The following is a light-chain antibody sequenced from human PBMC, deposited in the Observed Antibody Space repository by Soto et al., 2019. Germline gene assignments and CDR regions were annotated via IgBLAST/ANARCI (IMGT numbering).Light chain of an antibody. CDR2: DAS. V-gene: IGKV3-11*01. J-gene: IGKJ4*01. Sequence: EIVLTQSPATLSLSPGERATLSCRASQSVSSYLAWYQQKPGQAPRLLIYDASNRATGIPARFSGSGSGTDFTLTISSLEPEDFAVYYCQVRRTFGGGTKVEIK. CDR3: QVRRT. CDR1: QSVSSY.